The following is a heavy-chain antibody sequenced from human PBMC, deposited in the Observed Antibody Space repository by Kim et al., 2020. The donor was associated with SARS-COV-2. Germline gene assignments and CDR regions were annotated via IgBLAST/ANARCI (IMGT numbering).Heavy chain of an antibody. V-gene: IGHV3-21*01. D-gene: IGHD2-15*01. CDR1: GFTFSNYN. CDR2: ISSSSDYI. Sequence: GGSLRLSCAASGFTFSNYNMNWVRQAPGKGLEWVSSISSSSDYIYYADSVKGRFTISRDNAKNSLYLQMNSLRAEDTTLYYCATDRSCSGGYCYHSGLDYWGQRTVVTVSS. J-gene: IGHJ4*02. CDR3: ATDRSCSGGYCYHSGLDY.